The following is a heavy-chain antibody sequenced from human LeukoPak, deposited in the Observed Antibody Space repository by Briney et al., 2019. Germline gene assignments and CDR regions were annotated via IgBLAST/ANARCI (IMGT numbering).Heavy chain of an antibody. CDR1: GGSISSYY. CDR3: ARLYYYDSSGYSSGDY. V-gene: IGHV4-59*01. D-gene: IGHD3-22*01. CDR2: IYYSGST. Sequence: SETLSLTCTVSGGSISSYYWSWIRQPPGQGLEWIGYIYYSGSTNYNPSLKSRVTISVDTSKNQFSLKLSSVTAADTAVYYCARLYYYDSSGYSSGDYWGQGTLVTVSS. J-gene: IGHJ4*02.